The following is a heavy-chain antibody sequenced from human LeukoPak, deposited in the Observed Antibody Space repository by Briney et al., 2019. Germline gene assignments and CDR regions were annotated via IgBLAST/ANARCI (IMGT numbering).Heavy chain of an antibody. D-gene: IGHD3-22*01. CDR1: GFTFSSYA. CDR2: ISGSGGST. Sequence: GGSLRLSCAASGFTFSSYAMSWVRQAPGKGLEWVSAISGSGGSTYYADSVKGRFTISRDNSKNTLYLQMNSLRAEDTAVYYCAKVRHRETLRITIIVVVIDFDYWGQGTLVTVSS. J-gene: IGHJ4*02. CDR3: AKVRHRETLRITIIVVVIDFDY. V-gene: IGHV3-23*01.